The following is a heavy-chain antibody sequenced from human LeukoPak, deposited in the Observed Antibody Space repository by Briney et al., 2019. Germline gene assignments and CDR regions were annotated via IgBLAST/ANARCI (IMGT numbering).Heavy chain of an antibody. CDR3: AKEYDSGGYGANFDY. Sequence: GGSLRLSCAASGFTFSSYGMHWVRQAPGKGLEWVAVISYDGSNKYYADSVKGRFTISRDNSRNTMYLQMDSLRAEDTAVYYCAKEYDSGGYGANFDYWGQGTLVTVSS. D-gene: IGHD3-10*01. CDR1: GFTFSSYG. V-gene: IGHV3-30*18. CDR2: ISYDGSNK. J-gene: IGHJ4*02.